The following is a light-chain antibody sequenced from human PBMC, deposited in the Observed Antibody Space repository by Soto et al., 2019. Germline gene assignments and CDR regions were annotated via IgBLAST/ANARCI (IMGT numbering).Light chain of an antibody. CDR2: GNS. V-gene: IGLV1-40*01. Sequence: QLVLTQPPSVSGAPGQRVTISCTGSSSNIGAGHDVHWYQQLPGTAPKLLIYGNSNRPSGVPDRFSGYKSGTSASRAITGLQAWGEGRVYLRAYVGGLRGRVVFGDAAQRTVL. J-gene: IGLJ2*01. CDR1: SSNIGAGHD. CDR3: RAYVGGLRGRVV.